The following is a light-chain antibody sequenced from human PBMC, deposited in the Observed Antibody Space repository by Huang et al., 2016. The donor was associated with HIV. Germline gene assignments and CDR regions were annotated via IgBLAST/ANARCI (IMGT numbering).Light chain of an antibody. CDR3: MQALQTPPT. J-gene: IGKJ1*01. Sequence: DIVMTQSPLSLPVTPGEPASISCRSSQSRLHSNGYNYLDWYLQKPGQSPQLLIYLGSNRASGVPDRFSGSGSGTDFTLKISRVEAEDVGVYYCMQALQTPPTFGQGTKVGIK. V-gene: IGKV2-28*01. CDR2: LGS. CDR1: QSRLHSNGYNY.